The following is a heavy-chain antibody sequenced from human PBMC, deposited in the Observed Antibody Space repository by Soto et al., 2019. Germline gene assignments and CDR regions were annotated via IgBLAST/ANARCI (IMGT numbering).Heavy chain of an antibody. CDR2: ISYDGSNK. D-gene: IGHD6-25*01. CDR3: ANDLAAFAYYYGMDV. J-gene: IGHJ6*02. CDR1: GFTFSSYG. V-gene: IGHV3-30*18. Sequence: QVQLVESGGGVVQPGRSLRLSCAASGFTFSSYGMHWVRQAPGKGLEWVAVISYDGSNKYYADSVKGRFTISRDNSKNTLYLQMNSLRAEDAAVYSCANDLAAFAYYYGMDVWGQGTTVTVSS.